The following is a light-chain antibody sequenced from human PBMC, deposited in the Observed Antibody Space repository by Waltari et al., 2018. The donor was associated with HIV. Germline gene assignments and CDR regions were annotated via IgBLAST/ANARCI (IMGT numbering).Light chain of an antibody. CDR3: QSACSSAYSVV. CDR2: KNT. Sequence: SSELTQPPSVSVSPGQTARITCSGDTLPKQYAYWYKQKAGQAPVLVIYKNTERPSGIPERFSGSSSGTTVTLTISGVHAEDEAVFYCQSACSSAYSVVFGGGTKLTVL. J-gene: IGLJ2*01. CDR1: TLPKQY. V-gene: IGLV3-25*03.